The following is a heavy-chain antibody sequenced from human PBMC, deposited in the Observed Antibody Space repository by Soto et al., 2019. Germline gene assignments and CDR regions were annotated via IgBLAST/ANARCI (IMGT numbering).Heavy chain of an antibody. CDR3: ARDTGRASADL. CDR2: ISHTDRLT. CDR1: GFTFSYYE. J-gene: IGHJ5*02. D-gene: IGHD6-13*01. Sequence: GGSLRLSCVGSGFTFSYYEMNWVRQAPGKGLERVAFISHTDRLTHYPDSVRGRFTISRDNAKNSLYLHMTSLRVEDTAVYYCARDTGRASADLWGLGTLVTVSS. V-gene: IGHV3-48*03.